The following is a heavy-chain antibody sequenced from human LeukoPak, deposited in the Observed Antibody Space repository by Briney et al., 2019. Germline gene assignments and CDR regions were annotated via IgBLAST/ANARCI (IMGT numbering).Heavy chain of an antibody. J-gene: IGHJ3*02. CDR3: ARGNMITFGGVNGLDDAFDI. Sequence: ASVKVSCKASGYTFTSYDINWVRQATGQGLEWMGWMNPNSGNTGYAQKFQGRVTITRNTSISTAYMELRSLRSDDTAVYYCARGNMITFGGVNGLDDAFDIWGQGTMVTVSS. V-gene: IGHV1-8*03. D-gene: IGHD3-16*01. CDR2: MNPNSGNT. CDR1: GYTFTSYD.